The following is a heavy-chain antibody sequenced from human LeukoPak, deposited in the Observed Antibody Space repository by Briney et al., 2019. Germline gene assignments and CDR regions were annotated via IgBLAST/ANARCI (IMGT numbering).Heavy chain of an antibody. CDR3: AKLSPYGSGSYYNW. V-gene: IGHV3-23*01. CDR1: GLTFSSYA. Sequence: GGSLRLSCAASGLTFSSYAMSWVRQAPGKGLEWVSAISGSGGSTYYADSVKGRFTISRDNSKNTLYLQMNSLRAEDTAVYYCAKLSPYGSGSYYNWWGQGTLVTVSS. D-gene: IGHD3-10*01. J-gene: IGHJ4*02. CDR2: ISGSGGST.